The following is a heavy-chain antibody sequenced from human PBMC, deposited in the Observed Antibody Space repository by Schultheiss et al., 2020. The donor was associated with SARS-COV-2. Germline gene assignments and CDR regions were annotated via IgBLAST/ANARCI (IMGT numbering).Heavy chain of an antibody. CDR3: ARDIDSSSWYYYYYGMDV. Sequence: SETLSLTCAVYGGSFSGYYWSWIRQPPGKGLEWIGEINHSGSTNYNPSLKSRVTISVDTSKNQFSLKLSSVTAADTVVYYCARDIDSSSWYYYYYGMDVWGQGTTVTVSS. CDR1: GGSFSGYY. D-gene: IGHD6-13*01. CDR2: INHSGST. J-gene: IGHJ6*02. V-gene: IGHV4-34*01.